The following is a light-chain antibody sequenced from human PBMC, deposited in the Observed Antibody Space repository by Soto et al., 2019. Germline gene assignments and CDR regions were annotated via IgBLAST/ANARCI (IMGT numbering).Light chain of an antibody. CDR2: DAS. CDR3: QQYNRYSPKT. Sequence: DIQMTQSPSTLSASVGDRVTITCRASQSISSWVAWYQQKPGKDPKVLIYDASSLESGVPSRFSGSGSGTEFTLTISSLQPDDFATNYCQQYNRYSPKTFGQGTKVEIK. J-gene: IGKJ1*01. V-gene: IGKV1-5*01. CDR1: QSISSW.